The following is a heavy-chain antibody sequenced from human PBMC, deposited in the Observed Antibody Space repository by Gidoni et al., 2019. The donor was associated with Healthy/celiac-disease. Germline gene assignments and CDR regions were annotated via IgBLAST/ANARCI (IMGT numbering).Heavy chain of an antibody. CDR2: IYPVDSDT. Sequence: EVQLVQSGAEVKKPGESLKISCKGSGFSFTSYWIGWVRQMPGKGLEWMGIIYPVDSDTRYSPSFQGQVTISADKSISTAYLQWSSLKASDTALYYCARHGRGGVDTAMAFDYWGQGTLVTVSS. D-gene: IGHD5-18*01. J-gene: IGHJ4*02. V-gene: IGHV5-51*01. CDR1: GFSFTSYW. CDR3: ARHGRGGVDTAMAFDY.